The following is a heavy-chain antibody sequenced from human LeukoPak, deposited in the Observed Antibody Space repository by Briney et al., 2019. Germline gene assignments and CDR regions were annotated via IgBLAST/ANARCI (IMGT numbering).Heavy chain of an antibody. CDR1: GDSFSTNSAA. V-gene: IGHV6-1*01. CDR3: ARGAVAHFDY. J-gene: IGHJ4*02. Sequence: SQTLSLTCAISGDSFSTNSAAWNWLRQSPSRGLEWLGKTYCRSKLYNDYALSVKSRISINPDTSKNQFSLQLNSVTPEDTAVYYCARGAVAHFDYWGQGTLVTVSS. D-gene: IGHD6-19*01. CDR2: TYCRSKLYN.